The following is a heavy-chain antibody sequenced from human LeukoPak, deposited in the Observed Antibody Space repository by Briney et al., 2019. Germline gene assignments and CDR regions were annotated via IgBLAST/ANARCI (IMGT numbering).Heavy chain of an antibody. D-gene: IGHD1-26*01. Sequence: GGSLRLSCAASGFTFSSYEMNWVRQAPGKGLEWVSYISSSGSTIYYADSVKGRFTISRDNAKNSPYLQMNSPRAEDTAVYYCARVGWEPLAFDYWGQGTLVTVSS. CDR3: ARVGWEPLAFDY. V-gene: IGHV3-48*03. CDR2: ISSSGSTI. CDR1: GFTFSSYE. J-gene: IGHJ4*02.